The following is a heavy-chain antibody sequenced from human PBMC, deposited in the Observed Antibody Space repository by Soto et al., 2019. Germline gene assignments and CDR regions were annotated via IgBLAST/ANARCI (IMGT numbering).Heavy chain of an antibody. CDR2: IYYCGST. Sequence: QVQLQESGPGLVKPSETLSLTCTVSGGSISSYYWSWIRQPPGKGLEWIGYIYYCGSTNYNPSLKSRVTISVDTSKNQFSLKLSSVTAADTAVYYCARDLDTTVTISYMGAFDIWGQGTMVTVSS. CDR3: ARDLDTTVTISYMGAFDI. V-gene: IGHV4-59*01. CDR1: GGSISSYY. D-gene: IGHD4-4*01. J-gene: IGHJ3*02.